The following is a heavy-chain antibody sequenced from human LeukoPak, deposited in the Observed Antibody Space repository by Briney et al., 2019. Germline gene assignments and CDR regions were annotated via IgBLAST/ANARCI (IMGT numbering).Heavy chain of an antibody. V-gene: IGHV4-38-2*02. Sequence: SETLSLTCTVSGYSISSVYYWGWIRQPPGKGLEWIGSFYDSGNTYYNPSLKSRVTISVDTPKNQFSLKVRSVTAADTAVYFCARGKSRGSHIDYWGQGTLVTVSS. CDR3: ARGKSRGSHIDY. CDR1: GYSISSVYY. CDR2: FYDSGNT. J-gene: IGHJ4*02. D-gene: IGHD1-26*01.